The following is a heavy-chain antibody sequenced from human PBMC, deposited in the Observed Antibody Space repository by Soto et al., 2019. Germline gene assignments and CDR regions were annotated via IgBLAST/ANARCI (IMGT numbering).Heavy chain of an antibody. CDR2: MNPNSGNT. D-gene: IGHD5-12*01. CDR3: SRGSPRYSGYDFSYYYYYMDV. V-gene: IGHV1-8*01. J-gene: IGHJ6*03. Sequence: GASVKVSCKASRYTFTSYEINWVRKATGQGLEWIGLMNPNSGNTGYAQKFQGRVTMTRNTSISTAYIELSSLRSEDTAVYYCSRGSPRYSGYDFSYYYYYMDVWGKGTTVTVSS. CDR1: RYTFTSYE.